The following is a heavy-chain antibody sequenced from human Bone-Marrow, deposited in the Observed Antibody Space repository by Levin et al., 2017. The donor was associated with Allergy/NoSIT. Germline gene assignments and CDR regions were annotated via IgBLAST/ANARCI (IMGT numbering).Heavy chain of an antibody. J-gene: IGHJ4*02. V-gene: IGHV3-33*01. CDR2: IWYDGSNK. CDR3: ARGEKGGSGWYSGGHFDY. D-gene: IGHD6-19*01. CDR1: GFTFSSYG. Sequence: GGSLRLSCAASGFTFSSYGMHWVRQAPGKGLEWVAVIWYDGSNKYYADSVKGRFTISRDNSKNTLYLQMNSLRAEDTAVYYCARGEKGGSGWYSGGHFDYWGQGTLVTVSS.